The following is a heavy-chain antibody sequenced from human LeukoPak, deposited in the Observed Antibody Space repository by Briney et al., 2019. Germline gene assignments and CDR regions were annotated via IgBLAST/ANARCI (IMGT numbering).Heavy chain of an antibody. CDR1: GFRFIDYW. J-gene: IGHJ4*02. D-gene: IGHD5-18*01. Sequence: GGSLRLSCVASGFRFIDYWMTWVRQAPGKGLEWVSSISSSSSYIYYADSVKGRFTISRDNAKNSLYLQMNSLRAEDTAVYYCARAQLWLKGCYDYWGQRTLVTVSS. CDR3: ARAQLWLKGCYDY. CDR2: ISSSSSYI. V-gene: IGHV3-21*01.